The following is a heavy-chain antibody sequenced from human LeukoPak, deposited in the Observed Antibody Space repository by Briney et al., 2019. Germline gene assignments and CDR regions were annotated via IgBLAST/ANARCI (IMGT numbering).Heavy chain of an antibody. J-gene: IGHJ6*03. CDR3: ARELGWLRGYYYYMDV. CDR1: GGSISSYY. D-gene: IGHD5-12*01. CDR2: IYTSGST. V-gene: IGHV4-4*07. Sequence: PSETLSLTCTVSGGSISSYYWSWIRQPAGKGLEWIGRIYTSGSTNYNPSLKSRVTMSVDTSKNQFSLKLSSVTAADTAVYYCARELGWLRGYYYYMDVWGKGTTVTVSS.